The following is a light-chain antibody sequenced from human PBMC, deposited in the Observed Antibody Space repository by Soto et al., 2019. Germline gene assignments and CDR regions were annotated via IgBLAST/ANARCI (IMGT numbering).Light chain of an antibody. CDR3: QQYNDWPPYT. CDR1: QSVSSD. CDR2: GAS. Sequence: EIVMTQSPVSLSVSPGERATLSCRASQSVSSDLAWYQQKPGQGPRLLIYGASTRATGIPARFSASGSGTEFTLTISSLQSEDFAVYYCQQYNDWPPYTFGQGTKLEIK. V-gene: IGKV3-15*01. J-gene: IGKJ2*01.